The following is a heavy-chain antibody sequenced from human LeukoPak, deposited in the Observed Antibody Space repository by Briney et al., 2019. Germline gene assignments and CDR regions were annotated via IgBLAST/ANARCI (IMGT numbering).Heavy chain of an antibody. Sequence: GGSLRLSCAASGFIFSSYGMHWVRQAPGKGLEWVAVISYDGSNKYYADSVKGRFTISRDNSKNTLYLQMNSLRVEDTAVYYCARGSGYTYAFTGRERTKSRLDYWGQGTLATVSS. CDR3: ARGSGYTYAFTGRERTKSRLDY. V-gene: IGHV3-30*03. J-gene: IGHJ4*02. D-gene: IGHD5-18*01. CDR1: GFIFSSYG. CDR2: ISYDGSNK.